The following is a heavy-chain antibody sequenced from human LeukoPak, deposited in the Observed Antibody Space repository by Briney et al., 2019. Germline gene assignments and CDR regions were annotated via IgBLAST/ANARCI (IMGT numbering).Heavy chain of an antibody. CDR3: ARATPGGLHGYSFDY. CDR1: GYTFKNYD. D-gene: IGHD5-24*01. CDR2: MNPNSGNT. J-gene: IGHJ4*02. Sequence: ASVKVSXKASGYTFKNYDINWVRQATGQGLEWIGWMNPNSGNTGFAQKFQDRVSMTRDTSINTAYMELTSLRSGDTAVYYCARATPGGLHGYSFDYWGQGTVVTVYS. V-gene: IGHV1-8*02.